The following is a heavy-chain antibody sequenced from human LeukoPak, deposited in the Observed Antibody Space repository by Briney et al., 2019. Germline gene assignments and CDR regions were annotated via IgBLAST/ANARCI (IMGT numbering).Heavy chain of an antibody. V-gene: IGHV3-23*01. J-gene: IGHJ4*02. D-gene: IGHD2-2*01. CDR3: AHGAMYQLDY. CDR1: GFSFSSHG. CDR2: IIGGAGST. Sequence: GTLRLSCAASGFSFSSHGMSWVRQAPGKGLEWVSGIIGGAGSTYYADSVKGRFTISGDNSKNTLFLQMNSLRAEDTAVYYCAHGAMYQLDYWGQGTLVTVSS.